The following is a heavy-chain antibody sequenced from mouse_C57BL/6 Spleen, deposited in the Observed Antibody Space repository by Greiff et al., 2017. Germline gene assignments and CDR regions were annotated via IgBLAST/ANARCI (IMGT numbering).Heavy chain of an antibody. Sequence: VQVVESGAELVRPGASVPLSCKASGYPFTDSYINWVKQRPGQGLACLARLSPGRGNTYYNEKFTGKAPLTAAKSSSTAYMQLSSLTSEDSAVYFCARKTGTGHYCDYWGQGTTLTVSS. CDR3: ARKTGTGHYCDY. D-gene: IGHD4-1*01. J-gene: IGHJ2*01. CDR2: LSPGRGNT. CDR1: GYPFTDSY. V-gene: IGHV1-76*01.